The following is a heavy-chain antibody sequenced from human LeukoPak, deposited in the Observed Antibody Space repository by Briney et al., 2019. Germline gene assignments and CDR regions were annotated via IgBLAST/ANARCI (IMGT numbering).Heavy chain of an antibody. J-gene: IGHJ6*02. V-gene: IGHV1-69*05. CDR3: ATAVVPAATPGQGLTGNYYYYYGMDV. CDR2: IIPIFGTA. D-gene: IGHD2-2*01. Sequence: VASVKVSCKASGGTFSSYAISWVRQAPGQGLEWMGGIIPIFGTANYAQKFQGRVTITTDESTSTAYMELSSLRSEDTAVYYCATAVVPAATPGQGLTGNYYYYYGMDVWGQGTTVTVSS. CDR1: GGTFSSYA.